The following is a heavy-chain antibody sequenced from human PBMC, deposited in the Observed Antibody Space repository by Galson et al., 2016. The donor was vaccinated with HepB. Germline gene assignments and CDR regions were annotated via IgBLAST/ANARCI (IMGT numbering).Heavy chain of an antibody. Sequence: SLRLSCAASGFTFSRYAMNWVRQVPGKGLEWVSRINGAGSSTNYADSVKGRFTISRDNAKNTLYLQMNSLRVEDAAVYYCAILSVDVVLVMNGVDVWGQGTTVTVSS. D-gene: IGHD5-12*01. J-gene: IGHJ6*02. V-gene: IGHV3-74*01. CDR2: INGAGSST. CDR1: GFTFSRYA. CDR3: AILSVDVVLVMNGVDV.